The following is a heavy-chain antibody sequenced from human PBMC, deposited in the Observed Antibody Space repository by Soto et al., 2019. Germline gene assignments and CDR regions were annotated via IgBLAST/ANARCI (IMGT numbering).Heavy chain of an antibody. CDR2: IWYDGSNK. Sequence: LRLSCAASGFTFSSYGMHWVRQAPGKGLEWVAVIWYDGSNKYYADSVKGRFTISRDNSKNTLYLQMNSLRAEDTAVYYCARDKGIAVAVWAFDIWGQGTMVTVSS. CDR3: ARDKGIAVAVWAFDI. CDR1: GFTFSSYG. D-gene: IGHD6-19*01. V-gene: IGHV3-33*01. J-gene: IGHJ3*02.